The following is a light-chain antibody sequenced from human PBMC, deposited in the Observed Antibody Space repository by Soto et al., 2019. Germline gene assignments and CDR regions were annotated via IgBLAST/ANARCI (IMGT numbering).Light chain of an antibody. J-gene: IGKJ3*01. CDR2: GAS. V-gene: IGKV1-9*01. CDR1: QGISSF. CDR3: QQLNSFPIP. Sequence: IQLTQSPSSLSASVGDRVTITCRASQGISSFLAWYQQKPGKAPKLLIYGASTLQSVVPSRFSGSGSGTDFTLTIGSLKPEDFATYYCQQLNSFPIPFGPGTKVDIK.